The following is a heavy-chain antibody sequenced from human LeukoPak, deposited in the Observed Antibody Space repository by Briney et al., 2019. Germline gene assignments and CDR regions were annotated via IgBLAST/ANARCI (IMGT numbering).Heavy chain of an antibody. J-gene: IGHJ4*02. D-gene: IGHD3-22*01. V-gene: IGHV4-31*03. Sequence: SQTLSLTCTVSGSSISSGGYYWSWIRQHPGKGLEWIGYIYYSGSTYYNPSLKSRVTISVDTSKNQFSLKLSSVTAADTAVYYCARGDHDSSGYHYWSQGTLVTVSS. CDR2: IYYSGST. CDR1: GSSISSGGYY. CDR3: ARGDHDSSGYHY.